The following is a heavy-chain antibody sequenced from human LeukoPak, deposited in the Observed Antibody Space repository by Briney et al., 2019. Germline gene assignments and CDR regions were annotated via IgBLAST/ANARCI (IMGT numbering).Heavy chain of an antibody. Sequence: GGSLRLSCAASGFTFSSYGMHWVRQAPGKRLEWVAVIWYDGSNKYYADSVKGRFTISRDNSKNTPYLQMNSLRAEDTAVYYCARDRGYSGYDYADYWGQGTLVTVSS. J-gene: IGHJ4*02. CDR3: ARDRGYSGYDYADY. D-gene: IGHD5-12*01. CDR1: GFTFSSYG. CDR2: IWYDGSNK. V-gene: IGHV3-33*01.